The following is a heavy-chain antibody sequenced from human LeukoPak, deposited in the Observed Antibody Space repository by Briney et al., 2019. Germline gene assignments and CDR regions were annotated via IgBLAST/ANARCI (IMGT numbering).Heavy chain of an antibody. CDR2: IKQDGSEK. Sequence: GGSLRLSCAASGFTFSSYRMSWVRQAPGKGLEWVANIKQDGSEKYYVDSVKGRFTISRDNAKNSLYLQMNSLRAEDTAVYYCARDSITIFGVVIRYYYYYMDVWGKGTTVTVSS. J-gene: IGHJ6*03. CDR3: ARDSITIFGVVIRYYYYYMDV. V-gene: IGHV3-7*01. D-gene: IGHD3-3*01. CDR1: GFTFSSYR.